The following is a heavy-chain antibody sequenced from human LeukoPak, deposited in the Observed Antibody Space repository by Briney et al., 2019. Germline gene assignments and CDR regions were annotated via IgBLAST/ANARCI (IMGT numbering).Heavy chain of an antibody. D-gene: IGHD5-24*01. CDR3: AKDLASTSPGYNYGMNV. J-gene: IGHJ6*04. V-gene: IGHV3-30*18. CDR1: GFTFSSYG. Sequence: GRSLRLSCAASGFTFSSYGMHWVRQAPGKGLEWVAVISYDGSNKYYADSVKGRFTISRDNSKNTLYLQMNSLRAEDTAVYHCAKDLASTSPGYNYGMNVWGKGTTVTVSS. CDR2: ISYDGSNK.